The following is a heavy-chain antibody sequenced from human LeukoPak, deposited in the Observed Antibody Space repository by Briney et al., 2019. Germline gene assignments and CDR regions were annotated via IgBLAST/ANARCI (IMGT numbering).Heavy chain of an antibody. Sequence: PGGSLRLSCAASGFTFSDYGMTWVRQAPGKGLEWVAFIRYDGGETFYADFVKGRFTISRDNSKNTLSLQLNTLRPEDTALYYCAKDGDDCIDYWGQGTLVTVSS. D-gene: IGHD2-21*01. CDR1: GFTFSDYG. J-gene: IGHJ4*02. CDR2: IRYDGGET. V-gene: IGHV3-30*02. CDR3: AKDGDDCIDY.